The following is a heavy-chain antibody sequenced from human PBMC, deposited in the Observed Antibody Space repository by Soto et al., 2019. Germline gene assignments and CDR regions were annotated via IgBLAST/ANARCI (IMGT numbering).Heavy chain of an antibody. Sequence: EVQLVESGGDLVQPGGSLRLSCAASGFTFSTFSMNWVRQAPGKGLEWISYISVSSSTIHYADSVKGRFTISRDNAKSSLYLQMDSLRDEDTAVYNCARDGATTGHWDYWGQGTLVSVSS. CDR1: GFTFSTFS. D-gene: IGHD1-26*01. CDR3: ARDGATTGHWDY. J-gene: IGHJ4*02. V-gene: IGHV3-48*02. CDR2: ISVSSSTI.